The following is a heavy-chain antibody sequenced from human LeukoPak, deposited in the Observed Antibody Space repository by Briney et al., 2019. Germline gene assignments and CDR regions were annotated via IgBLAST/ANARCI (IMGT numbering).Heavy chain of an antibody. CDR3: AKEFRYYDSSYFDY. D-gene: IGHD3-22*01. Sequence: GGSLRLSCAASGFTFSSYGMSWVRQAPGKGLEWVAVISYDGSNKYYADSVKGRFTISRDNSKNTLYLQMNSLRAEDTAVYYCAKEFRYYDSSYFDYWGQGTLVTVSS. CDR2: ISYDGSNK. J-gene: IGHJ4*02. V-gene: IGHV3-30*18. CDR1: GFTFSSYG.